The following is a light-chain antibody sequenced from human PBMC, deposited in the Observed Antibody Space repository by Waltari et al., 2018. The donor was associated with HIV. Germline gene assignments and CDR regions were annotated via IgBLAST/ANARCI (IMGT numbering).Light chain of an antibody. CDR2: DVN. CDR3: CSHAGNFIFV. Sequence: QSALTQPHSVSGSPGPSLTISCTGTSTYVDTFVSWYQQHPGKAPNVIIFDVNKQPSGVPYRFSGSKSGNTASLTISGLQAEDEADYYCCSHAGNFIFVFGTGTKVTVL. J-gene: IGLJ1*01. V-gene: IGLV2-11*01. CDR1: STYVDTF.